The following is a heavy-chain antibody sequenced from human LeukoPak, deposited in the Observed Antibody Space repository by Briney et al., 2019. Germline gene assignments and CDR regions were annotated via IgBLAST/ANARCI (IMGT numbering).Heavy chain of an antibody. J-gene: IGHJ4*02. V-gene: IGHV1-2*02. CDR3: ARAHSSLRLYHFDY. Sequence: ASVKVSCKASGYTFTDQWIHWVRQAPGQGLEWVGWINPNSGGTNYAETLEGRIAMTTDTSINTAYMEMSRLTSDDTAVYYCARAHSSLRLYHFDYWGQGTLVTVSS. CDR2: INPNSGGT. D-gene: IGHD6-13*01. CDR1: GYTFTDQW.